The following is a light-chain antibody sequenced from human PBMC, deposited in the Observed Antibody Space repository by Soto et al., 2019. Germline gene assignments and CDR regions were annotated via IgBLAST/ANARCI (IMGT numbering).Light chain of an antibody. V-gene: IGLV2-14*01. Sequence: QSVLTQPASVSESPGRSITIYCTGTSSDVGGYKYVSWYQQHPGKAPKLMISEVTNRPSGVSDRFSGSKSGNTASLTISGLQAEDEADYYCSSFTTRFTFVLGTGTNVTV. J-gene: IGLJ1*01. CDR2: EVT. CDR3: SSFTTRFTFV. CDR1: SSDVGGYKY.